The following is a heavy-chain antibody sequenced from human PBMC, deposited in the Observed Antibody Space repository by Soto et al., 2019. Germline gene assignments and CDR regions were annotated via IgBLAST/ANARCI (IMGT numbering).Heavy chain of an antibody. V-gene: IGHV1-8*01. D-gene: IGHD2-21*01. J-gene: IGHJ4*02. Sequence: GASVKVSCKASGYSFTSLDINWVRQTAGQGLEWMGWMEPSTGRTGYAQKFQGRVTISRDNSKNTVYLQMTDLRADDTAVYYCAKDAVYNDGLWLIDHWGQGTQVTVSS. CDR1: GYSFTSLD. CDR3: AKDAVYNDGLWLIDH. CDR2: MEPSTGRT.